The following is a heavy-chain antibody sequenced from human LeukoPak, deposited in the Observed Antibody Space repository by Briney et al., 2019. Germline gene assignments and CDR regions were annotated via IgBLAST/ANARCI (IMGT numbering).Heavy chain of an antibody. CDR1: GFTFSNSD. CDR2: IGGSGSST. Sequence: GGSLRLSCAASGFTFSNSDMSWVRQAPGKGLEWVSAIGGSGSSTFYADSVKGRFTVSRDNSKNTLYLQMSSLRAEDTAVYYCAKSRLTPHPWGQGTQVTVSS. V-gene: IGHV3-23*01. CDR3: AKSRLTPHP. D-gene: IGHD1-14*01. J-gene: IGHJ5*02.